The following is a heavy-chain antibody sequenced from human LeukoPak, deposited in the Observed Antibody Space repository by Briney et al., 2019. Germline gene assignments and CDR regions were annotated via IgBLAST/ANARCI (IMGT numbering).Heavy chain of an antibody. D-gene: IGHD3-3*01. V-gene: IGHV3-64*01. CDR1: GFTFSSYA. J-gene: IGHJ6*02. CDR3: ARAKNDFWSGYLFSDYYGMGV. CDR2: ISSNGGST. Sequence: GGSLRLSCAASGFTFSSYAMHWVRQAPGKGLEYVSAISSNGGSTYYANSVKGRFTISRDNSKNTLYLQMGSLRAEDMAVYYCARAKNDFWSGYLFSDYYGMGVWGQGTTVTVSS.